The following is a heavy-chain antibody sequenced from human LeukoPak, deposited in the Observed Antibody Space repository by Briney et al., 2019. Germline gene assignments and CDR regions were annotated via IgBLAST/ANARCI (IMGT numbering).Heavy chain of an antibody. Sequence: SVKVSCKASGGTFSSYAISWVRQAPGQGLEWMGGIIPIFGTANYAQKFQGRVTITADESTCTAYMELSSLRSEDTAVYYCARDWYYGGNSDGWFDPWGQGTLVTVSS. J-gene: IGHJ5*02. D-gene: IGHD4-23*01. V-gene: IGHV1-69*13. CDR2: IIPIFGTA. CDR3: ARDWYYGGNSDGWFDP. CDR1: GGTFSSYA.